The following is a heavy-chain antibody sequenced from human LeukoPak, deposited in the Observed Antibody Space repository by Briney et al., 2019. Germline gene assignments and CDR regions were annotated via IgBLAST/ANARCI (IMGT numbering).Heavy chain of an antibody. J-gene: IGHJ4*02. V-gene: IGHV1-69*13. D-gene: IGHD2/OR15-2a*01. CDR3: ARDRNSRSFGEGLDS. CDR1: GGTFNSYA. CDR2: IIPIFDTA. Sequence: SVKVSCKASGGTFNSYAINWVRQAPGQGLEWMGGIIPIFDTANYAQKFQGRVTITADESTSTAYMELSSLRSEDTAVYYCARDRNSRSFGEGLDSWGQGTLVTVSS.